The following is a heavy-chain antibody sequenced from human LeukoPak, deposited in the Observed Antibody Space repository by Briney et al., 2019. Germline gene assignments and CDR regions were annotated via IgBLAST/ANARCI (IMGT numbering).Heavy chain of an antibody. Sequence: ASVKVSCKASGYTFTGYYMHWVRQAPGQGGEWMGWINPNSGGTNYAQKFQGRVTMTRDTSISTAYMELSRLRSDDTAVYYCARGLTISGSYDWDAFDIWGQGTMVTVSS. V-gene: IGHV1-2*02. J-gene: IGHJ3*02. D-gene: IGHD1-26*01. CDR2: INPNSGGT. CDR3: ARGLTISGSYDWDAFDI. CDR1: GYTFTGYY.